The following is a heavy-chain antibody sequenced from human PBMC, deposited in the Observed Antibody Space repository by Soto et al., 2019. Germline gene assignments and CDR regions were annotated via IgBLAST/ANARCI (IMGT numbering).Heavy chain of an antibody. CDR1: GGSLSGYY. V-gene: IGHV4-34*01. CDR3: ARGLLGGAAT. J-gene: IGHJ5*02. D-gene: IGHD3-16*01. CDR2: INRSGST. Sequence: QVQLQQWGAGLLKPSETLSLICAVYGGSLSGYYWSWIRQPPGKGLEWIGEINRSGSTNYIPSLKSRVIISVDTSKNQFSLKLSSVTAADTAVYYCARGLLGGAATWGQGTLVTVSS.